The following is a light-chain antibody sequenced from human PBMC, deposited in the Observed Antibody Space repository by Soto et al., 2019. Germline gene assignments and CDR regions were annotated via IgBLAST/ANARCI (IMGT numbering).Light chain of an antibody. CDR2: GAS. CDR3: QQYGSSPLYT. J-gene: IGKJ2*01. V-gene: IGKV3-20*01. Sequence: EIVLTQSPGTLSLSPGERATLSCRASQSVSSSYLAWYQQKPGQAPRLLIYGASSRATGIPDRFSSSGSGTDFTITISRLEPGDFAVYYCQQYGSSPLYTFGQGTRLEI. CDR1: QSVSSSY.